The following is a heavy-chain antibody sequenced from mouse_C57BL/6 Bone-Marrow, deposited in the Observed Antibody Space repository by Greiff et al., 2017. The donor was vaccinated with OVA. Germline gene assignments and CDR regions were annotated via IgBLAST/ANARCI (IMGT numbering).Heavy chain of an antibody. CDR3: ARGDYGSSPLFFAY. CDR2: IDPSDSYT. J-gene: IGHJ3*01. D-gene: IGHD1-1*01. CDR1: GYTFTSYW. Sequence: VQLKQPGAELVKPGASVKLSCKASGYTFTSYWMQWVKQRPGQGLEWIGEIDPSDSYTNYNQKLKGKATLTVDTSSSTAYMQLSSLTSEDSAVDYCARGDYGSSPLFFAYWGQGTLVTVSA. V-gene: IGHV1-50*01.